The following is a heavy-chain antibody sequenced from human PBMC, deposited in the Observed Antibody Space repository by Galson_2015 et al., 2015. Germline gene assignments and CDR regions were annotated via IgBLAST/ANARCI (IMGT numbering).Heavy chain of an antibody. CDR2: ISSSSSTI. CDR3: ARELIPLGKYHPYYYYYGMDV. D-gene: IGHD2-2*01. CDR1: GFTFSSYS. V-gene: IGHV3-48*02. J-gene: IGHJ6*02. Sequence: SLRLSCAASGFTFSSYSMNWVRQAPGKGLEWVSYISSSSSTIYYADSVKGRFTISRDNAKNSLYLQMNSLRDEDTAVYYCARELIPLGKYHPYYYYYGMDVWGQGTTVTVSS.